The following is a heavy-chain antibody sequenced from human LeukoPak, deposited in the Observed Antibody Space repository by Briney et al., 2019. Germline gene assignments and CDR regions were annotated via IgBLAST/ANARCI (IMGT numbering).Heavy chain of an antibody. CDR3: ARGAAGYVGASSFDY. CDR1: GFTFSSYG. J-gene: IGHJ4*02. Sequence: GGSLRPSCAASGFTFSSYGMHWVRQAPGKGLEWVSSISSSTTYISYADSVKGRFTISRDNAKNSLYLQMNSLRAEDTAVYYCARGAAGYVGASSFDYWGQGTLVTVSS. D-gene: IGHD1-26*01. V-gene: IGHV3-21*01. CDR2: ISSSTTYI.